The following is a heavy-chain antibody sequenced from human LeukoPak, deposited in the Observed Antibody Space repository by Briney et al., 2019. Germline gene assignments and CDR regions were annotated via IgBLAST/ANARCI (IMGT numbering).Heavy chain of an antibody. CDR1: GYTFTSYD. J-gene: IGHJ3*02. D-gene: IGHD6-13*01. V-gene: IGHV1-8*01. CDR2: MNPNSGNT. Sequence: GASVKVSCKASGYTFTSYDINWVRQATGQGLEWMGWMNPNSGNTGYAQKFQGRVTMTRNTSISTACMELSSLRSEDTAVYYCAIGGKAAGTVGAFDIWGQGTMVTVSS. CDR3: AIGGKAAGTVGAFDI.